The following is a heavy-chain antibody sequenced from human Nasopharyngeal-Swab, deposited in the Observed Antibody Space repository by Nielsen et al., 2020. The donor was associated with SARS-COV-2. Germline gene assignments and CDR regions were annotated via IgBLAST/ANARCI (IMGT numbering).Heavy chain of an antibody. CDR2: IYYSGST. V-gene: IGHV4-39*07. Sequence: SETLSLTCTVSGGSISSSSYYWGWIRQPPGKGLEWIGSIYYSGSTYYNPSLKSRVTISVDTSKNQFSLKLSSVTAADTAVHYCARVSGDPITIFGVVIISAFDTWGQGTMVTVSS. J-gene: IGHJ3*02. CDR1: GGSISSSSYY. D-gene: IGHD3-3*01. CDR3: ARVSGDPITIFGVVIISAFDT.